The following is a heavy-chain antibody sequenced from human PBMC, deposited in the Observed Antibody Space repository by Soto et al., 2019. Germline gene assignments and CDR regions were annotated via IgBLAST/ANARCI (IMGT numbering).Heavy chain of an antibody. CDR1: GGTFSSYA. CDR3: ACYGSGTPWDGMDV. V-gene: IGHV1-69*13. CDR2: IIPIFGTA. J-gene: IGHJ6*02. D-gene: IGHD3-10*01. Sequence: SVKVSCKASGGTFSSYAISWVRQAPGQGLEWMGGIIPIFGTANYAQKFQGRVTITADESTSTAYMELSSLRSEDTAVYYCACYGSGTPWDGMDVWGQGTTVTVSS.